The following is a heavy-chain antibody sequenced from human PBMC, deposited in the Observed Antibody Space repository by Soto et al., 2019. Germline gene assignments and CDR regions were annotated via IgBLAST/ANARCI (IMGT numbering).Heavy chain of an antibody. CDR2: IYKSATT. CDR1: GGSISSYY. CDR3: ARGRYCLTGRCFPNWFDS. J-gene: IGHJ5*01. D-gene: IGHD2-15*01. V-gene: IGHV4-4*08. Sequence: SETLSLTCTVSGGSISSYYWSWIRQPPGKGLEWIGYIYKSATTYYNPSFESRVAISLNTSKSQFSLNVTSVTAADTAVYFCARGRYCLTGRCFPNWFDSWGQGTLVTVS.